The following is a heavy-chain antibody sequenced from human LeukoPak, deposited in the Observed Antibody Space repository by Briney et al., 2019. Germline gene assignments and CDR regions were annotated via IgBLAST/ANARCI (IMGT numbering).Heavy chain of an antibody. J-gene: IGHJ6*02. D-gene: IGHD1-26*01. CDR2: IYYSGST. V-gene: IGHV4-39*01. CDR3: ARRSWDQTGMDV. Sequence: SETLSLTCTVSGGSISSSGYYWGWIRQPPGKGLEWIGSIYYSGSTYYSPSLKSRVTISVDTSRNQFSLKLSSVTAADTAVYYCARRSWDQTGMDVWGQGTTVTVSS. CDR1: GGSISSSGYY.